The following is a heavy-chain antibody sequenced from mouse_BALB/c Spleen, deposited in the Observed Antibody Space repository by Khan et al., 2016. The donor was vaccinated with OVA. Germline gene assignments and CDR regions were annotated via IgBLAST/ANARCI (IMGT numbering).Heavy chain of an antibody. CDR1: GYSITSEYA. CDR3: ARKDYYDYDPFTY. V-gene: IGHV3-2*02. D-gene: IGHD2-4*01. CDR2: INYSGNT. Sequence: VQLKESGPGLVKPSQSLSLTCTVTGYSITSEYAWNWIRQFPGNKLEWMGYINYSGNTRFNPSLKSRTSITRDTSKNQFFLQLISVTSEDTATYYCARKDYYDYDPFTYWGQGTLVTVSA. J-gene: IGHJ3*01.